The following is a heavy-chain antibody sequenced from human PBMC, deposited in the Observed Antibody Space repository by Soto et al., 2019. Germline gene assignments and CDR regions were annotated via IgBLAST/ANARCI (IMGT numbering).Heavy chain of an antibody. CDR2: ITNTGETI. CDR1: GFTFSTYN. CDR3: ARDGDRGYDMGV. J-gene: IGHJ6*02. Sequence: EVQMVESGGGLVQPGGSLRLSCAGSGFTFSTYNMDWVRQAPGKGLEWISYITNTGETIYYAGFVRGRFTISRDNAKNALFLQMNNLSDEDTAVYYCARDGDRGYDMGVWGHGTTVTVSS. V-gene: IGHV3-48*02.